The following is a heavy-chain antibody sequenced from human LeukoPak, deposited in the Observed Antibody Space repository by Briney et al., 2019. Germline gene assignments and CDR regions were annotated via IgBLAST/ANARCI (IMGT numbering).Heavy chain of an antibody. D-gene: IGHD3-9*01. CDR1: GGSISSGGYY. CDR3: ARGNDILTGIDY. Sequence: SETLSLTCTVSGGSISSGGYYWSWIRQHPGKGLEWIGYIYYSGSTYYNPSLKSRVTTSVDTSKNQFSLKLSSVTAADTAVYYCARGNDILTGIDYWGQGTLVTVSS. J-gene: IGHJ4*02. V-gene: IGHV4-31*03. CDR2: IYYSGST.